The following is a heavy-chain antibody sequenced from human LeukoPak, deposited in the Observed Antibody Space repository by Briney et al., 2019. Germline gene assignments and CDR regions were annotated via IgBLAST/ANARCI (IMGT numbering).Heavy chain of an antibody. Sequence: PGVYLRLSCAPSGFAFSSYSKNWVRHAPGKGLAWVSCASSSSSYIYYADSVKGRFTISRDNAKKSLYLQMNSLRAEDTALYYCARDVIYRLDHSSGWYGFDFWGQGTLVTLTS. CDR2: ASSSSSYI. CDR3: ARDVIYRLDHSSGWYGFDF. J-gene: IGHJ4*02. V-gene: IGHV3-21*04. D-gene: IGHD6-19*01. CDR1: GFAFSSYS.